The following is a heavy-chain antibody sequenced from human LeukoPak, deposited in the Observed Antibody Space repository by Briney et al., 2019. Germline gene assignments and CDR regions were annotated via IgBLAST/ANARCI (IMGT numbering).Heavy chain of an antibody. V-gene: IGHV4-59*08. J-gene: IGHJ4*02. CDR1: GGSINSHY. Sequence: PSETLSLTCIVSGGSINSHYWSWIRQPPGKGLEWIGDIHYTGTTKYNPSVKSRVTISIDTSKNQFSLKLSSVTAADTAVYYCARVEWELHYFDYWGQGTLVTVSS. D-gene: IGHD1-26*01. CDR3: ARVEWELHYFDY. CDR2: IHYTGTT.